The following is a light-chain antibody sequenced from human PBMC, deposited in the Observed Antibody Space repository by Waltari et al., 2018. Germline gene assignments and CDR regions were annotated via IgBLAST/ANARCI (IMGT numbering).Light chain of an antibody. J-gene: IGLJ2*01. CDR2: LNSDGSH. CDR1: SGRTSYV. Sequence: QPLLTQSPSASASLGASVNLTCTLSSGRTSYVIAWHQQQPDKAPRFLLKLNSDGSHIKGDGIPDRFAGASYGTERYLTISSLQSEDEAGYNGQSGGNDIHIVFGGGTRLTVL. V-gene: IGLV4-69*01. CDR3: QSGGNDIHIV.